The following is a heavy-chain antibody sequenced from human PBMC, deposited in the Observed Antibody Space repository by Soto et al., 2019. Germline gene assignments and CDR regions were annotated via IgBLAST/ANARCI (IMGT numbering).Heavy chain of an antibody. CDR2: ITNTGETI. J-gene: IGHJ6*02. Sequence: EVQMVESGGGLVQPGGSLRLSCAGSGFTFSTCNMDWVRQAPGKGLEWISYITNTGETIYYADSVRGRFTISRDNAKNALFLQMNSLRDEDTAVYYCARDGDRGFDMDVWGQGTTVTVSS. V-gene: IGHV3-48*02. CDR1: GFTFSTCN. CDR3: ARDGDRGFDMDV.